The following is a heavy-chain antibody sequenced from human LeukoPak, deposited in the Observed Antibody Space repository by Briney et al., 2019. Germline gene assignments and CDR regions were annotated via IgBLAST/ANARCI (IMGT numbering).Heavy chain of an antibody. CDR3: ARGRWLQY. V-gene: IGHV4-4*09. J-gene: IGHJ4*02. Sequence: SETLSLTCTVSGGSISSYYRSWIRQPPGKGLEWIGYIYTSGSTNYNPSLKSRVTISVDTSKNQFSLKLSSVTAADTAVYYCARGRWLQYWGQGTLVTVS. CDR1: GGSISSYY. CDR2: IYTSGST. D-gene: IGHD5-24*01.